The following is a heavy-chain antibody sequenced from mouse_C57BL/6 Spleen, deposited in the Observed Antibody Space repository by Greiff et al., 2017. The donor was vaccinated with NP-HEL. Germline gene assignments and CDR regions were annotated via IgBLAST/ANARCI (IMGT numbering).Heavy chain of an antibody. Sequence: QVQLQQPGAELVMPGASVKLSCKASGYTFTSYWMHWVKQRPGQGLEWIGEIDPSDSYTNYNQKFKGKSTLTVDKSSSTAYMQLSSLTSEDSAVYYCARWKNYDSYSTTSYYAMDYWGQGTSVTVSS. CDR1: GYTFTSYW. CDR3: ARWKNYDSYSTTSYYAMDY. V-gene: IGHV1-69*01. J-gene: IGHJ4*01. D-gene: IGHD2-4*01. CDR2: IDPSDSYT.